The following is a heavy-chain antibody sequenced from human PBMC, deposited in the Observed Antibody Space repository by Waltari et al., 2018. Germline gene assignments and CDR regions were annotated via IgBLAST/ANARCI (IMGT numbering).Heavy chain of an antibody. CDR2: ISGSGAAI. J-gene: IGHJ6*02. Sequence: EVQLLESGGGLVQLGGSLSLTCAASGFTFSSYAITWGRQAPGKGLEWVSSISGSGAAIYYADSVKGRFTISRDNSKNTLYLQMISLRAEDTAVYYCAEAGLYVRDYYYDYSMGVWGQGTTVTVSS. V-gene: IGHV3-23*01. CDR3: AEAGLYVRDYYYDYSMGV. D-gene: IGHD3-16*01. CDR1: GFTFSSYA.